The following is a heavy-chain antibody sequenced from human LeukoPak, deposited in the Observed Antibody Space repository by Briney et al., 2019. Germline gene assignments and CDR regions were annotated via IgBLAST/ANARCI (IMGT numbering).Heavy chain of an antibody. CDR1: GGSFSGYY. D-gene: IGHD3-10*01. J-gene: IGHJ4*02. V-gene: IGHV4-34*01. CDR3: ARGALLWFGAKMEYDFDY. Sequence: PSETLSLTCAVYGGSFSGYYWSWIRQPPGKGLEWIGEINHSGSTNYNPSLKSRVTISVDTSKNQFSLSLRSVTAADTAVYYCARGALLWFGAKMEYDFDYWGQGTPLTVSS. CDR2: INHSGST.